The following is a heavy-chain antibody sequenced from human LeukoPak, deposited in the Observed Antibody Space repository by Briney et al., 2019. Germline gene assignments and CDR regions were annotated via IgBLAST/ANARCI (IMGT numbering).Heavy chain of an antibody. CDR3: ATGRTTERDGYNYDWFDP. CDR2: IYYSGST. CDR1: GGSISSYY. D-gene: IGHD5-24*01. Sequence: SETLSLTCTVSGGSISSYYWSWIRQPPGKGLEWIGYIYYSGSTNYNPSLKSRVTISVDTSKNQFSLKLSSVTAADTAVYYCATGRTTERDGYNYDWFDPWGQGTLVTVSS. V-gene: IGHV4-59*01. J-gene: IGHJ5*02.